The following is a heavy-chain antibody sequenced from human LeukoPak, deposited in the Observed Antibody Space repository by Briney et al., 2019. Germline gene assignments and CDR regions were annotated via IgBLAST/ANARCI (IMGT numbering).Heavy chain of an antibody. D-gene: IGHD6-19*01. CDR1: GGSISSYY. J-gene: IGHJ5*02. CDR2: IYYSGST. CDR3: ARTIQQWLVPDWFDP. V-gene: IGHV4-59*01. Sequence: PSETLSLTCTVSGGSISSYYWSWIRQPPGKGLEWIGYIYYSGSTNYNPSLKSRVTISVDTSKNQFSLKLSFVTAADTAVYYCARTIQQWLVPDWFDPWGQGTLVTVSS.